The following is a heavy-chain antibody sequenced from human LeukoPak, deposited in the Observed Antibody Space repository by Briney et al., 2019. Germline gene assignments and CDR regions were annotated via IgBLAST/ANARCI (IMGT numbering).Heavy chain of an antibody. CDR3: TRLFDSYGWPLGDY. CDR2: IRSKANNYAT. Sequence: PGGSLRLSCAAPGFTFSGSSMHWVRQASGKGLEWVGRIRSKANNYATAYAASVKGRFTVSRDGSKDTAYLQMHSLTIEDTAVYYCTRLFDSYGWPLGDYWGQGTLVTVSS. V-gene: IGHV3-73*01. CDR1: GFTFSGSS. D-gene: IGHD6-19*01. J-gene: IGHJ4*02.